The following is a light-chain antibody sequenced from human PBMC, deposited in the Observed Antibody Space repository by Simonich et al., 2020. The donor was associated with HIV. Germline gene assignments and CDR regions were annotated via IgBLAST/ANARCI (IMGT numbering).Light chain of an antibody. J-gene: IGKJ3*01. CDR1: QSINRY. Sequence: DIQMTQSPSTLSASVGDRVTITCRASQSINRYLAWYQQKTGKAPKLLIYKASSLQSEVPSRFSGNGSGTEFTLTISSLQPDDFATYFCQQSRSTPFTFGPGTKVDIK. CDR3: QQSRSTPFT. CDR2: KAS. V-gene: IGKV1-5*03.